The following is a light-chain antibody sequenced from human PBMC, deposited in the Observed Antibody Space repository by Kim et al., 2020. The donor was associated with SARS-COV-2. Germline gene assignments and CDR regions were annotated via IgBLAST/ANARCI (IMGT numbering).Light chain of an antibody. J-gene: IGLJ3*02. CDR2: GKN. V-gene: IGLV3-19*01. Sequence: LGLTVRITCQGDSLRSYYASWYQQKPGQAPVLVIYGKNNRPSGIPDRFSGSSSGNTASLTITGAQAEDEADYYCNSRDSSGNHLVVGGGTKLTVL. CDR3: NSRDSSGNHLV. CDR1: SLRSYY.